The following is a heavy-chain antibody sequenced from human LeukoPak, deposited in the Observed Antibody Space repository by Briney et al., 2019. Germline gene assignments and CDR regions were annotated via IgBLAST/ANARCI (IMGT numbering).Heavy chain of an antibody. V-gene: IGHV4-61*02. D-gene: IGHD6-13*01. J-gene: IGHJ4*02. CDR1: GGSISSSSYY. CDR3: AREITQQRARGFDY. CDR2: IYTSGST. Sequence: PSETLSLTCTVSGGSISSSSYYWGWIRQPAGKGLEWLGRIYTSGSTDYNPSLKSRVTMSVVTSKNQFFLNLNSVTAADTAVYYCAREITQQRARGFDYWGQGILVTVSS.